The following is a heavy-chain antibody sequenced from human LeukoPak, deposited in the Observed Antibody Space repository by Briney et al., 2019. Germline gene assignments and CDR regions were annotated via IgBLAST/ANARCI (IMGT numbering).Heavy chain of an antibody. V-gene: IGHV1-46*01. CDR3: AGTGTTSYGMDV. Sequence: GASVKVSCKASGYTFTSYYMHWVRQAPGQGLEWMGIINPSGGSTSYAQKFQGRVTMTRNTSISTAYMELSSLRSEDTAVYYCAGTGTTSYGMDVWGQGTTVTVSS. CDR1: GYTFTSYY. CDR2: INPSGGST. J-gene: IGHJ6*02. D-gene: IGHD1-7*01.